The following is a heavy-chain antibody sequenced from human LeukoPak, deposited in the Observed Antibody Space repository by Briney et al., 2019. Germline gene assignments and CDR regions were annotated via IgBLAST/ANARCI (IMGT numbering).Heavy chain of an antibody. CDR3: ARSSYSSSSSV. CDR1: GFTFSGFW. V-gene: IGHV3-7*03. Sequence: GGSLRLSCAVSGFTFSGFWMSWSRQAPGKGLERVASINSDGSEGYYADVVKGRFTISRDNAKNSLYLQINSLRAEDTAVYYCARSSYSSSSSVWGQGTMVTVSS. D-gene: IGHD6-6*01. CDR2: INSDGSEG. J-gene: IGHJ3*01.